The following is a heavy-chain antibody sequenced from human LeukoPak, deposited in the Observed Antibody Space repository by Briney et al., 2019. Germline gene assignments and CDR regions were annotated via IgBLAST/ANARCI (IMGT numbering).Heavy chain of an antibody. CDR1: GFTFSTYT. V-gene: IGHV3-21*01. CDR3: ARVSGGDHYYYALDV. J-gene: IGHJ6*02. Sequence: GGSLRLSCAASGFTFSTYTMNWVRQAPGKGLEWVSSITSSSSYIYYADSVKGRFTSSRDNAKNSLYLQMISLRVEDTAVYYCARVSGGDHYYYALDVWGQGTTVTVSS. CDR2: ITSSSSYI. D-gene: IGHD2-21*02.